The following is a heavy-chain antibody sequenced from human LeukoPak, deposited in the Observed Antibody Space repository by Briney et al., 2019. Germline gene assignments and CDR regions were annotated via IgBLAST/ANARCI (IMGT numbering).Heavy chain of an antibody. CDR1: GFTFSSYS. CDR2: ISSTGRTT. J-gene: IGHJ4*02. D-gene: IGHD5-18*01. Sequence: PGGSLRLSCAASGFTFSSYSMNWVRQAPGKGLEWVSYISSTGRTTYYIDSVKGRFTISRDNTKNSLFLQMNSLRAEDTAVYYCATSTAFDYWGRGTLVTVSS. V-gene: IGHV3-48*01. CDR3: ATSTAFDY.